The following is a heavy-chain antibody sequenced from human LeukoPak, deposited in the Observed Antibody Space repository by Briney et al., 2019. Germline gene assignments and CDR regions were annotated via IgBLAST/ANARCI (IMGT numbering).Heavy chain of an antibody. CDR1: GGSISSYY. D-gene: IGHD3-10*01. V-gene: IGHV4-59*01. Sequence: SETLSLTCTVSGGSISSYYWSWIRQPPGKGLEWIGYIYYSGSTNYNPSLKSRVTISVDTSKNQFSLKLSSVTAADTAVYYCARLPNSYYYGSGSYHFDYWGQGTLVTVSS. CDR3: ARLPNSYYYGSGSYHFDY. CDR2: IYYSGST. J-gene: IGHJ4*02.